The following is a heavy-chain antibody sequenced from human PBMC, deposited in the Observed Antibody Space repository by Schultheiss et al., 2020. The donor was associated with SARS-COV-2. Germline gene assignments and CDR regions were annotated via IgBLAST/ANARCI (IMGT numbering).Heavy chain of an antibody. Sequence: GGSLRLSCAASGFTFSSYAMSWVRQAPGKGLEWVSYISSSSSTIYYADSVKGRFTISRDDSKSIAYLQMNSLRAEDTAVYYCARGGVWNTYAHDAFDIWGQGTMVTVSS. V-gene: IGHV3-48*01. CDR3: ARGGVWNTYAHDAFDI. CDR1: GFTFSSYA. D-gene: IGHD1/OR15-1a*01. J-gene: IGHJ3*02. CDR2: ISSSSSTI.